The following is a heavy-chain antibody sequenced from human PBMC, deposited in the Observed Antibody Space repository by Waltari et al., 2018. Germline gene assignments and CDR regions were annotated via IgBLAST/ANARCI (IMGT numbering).Heavy chain of an antibody. V-gene: IGHV2-5*01. Sequence: QITLKESGPALVNPTQTITLTCTFPDFSLSTPGVGVTWIRQAPGKALEWLALIYWTDQKRYNPSPQSRLTISKDTSTTQMVLSMTDMNPVNTTTYYCTHRRPPEWYDPWVPGILFTVAS. CDR3: THRRPPEWYDP. J-gene: IGHJ5*02. CDR1: DFSLSTPGVG. CDR2: IYWTDQK.